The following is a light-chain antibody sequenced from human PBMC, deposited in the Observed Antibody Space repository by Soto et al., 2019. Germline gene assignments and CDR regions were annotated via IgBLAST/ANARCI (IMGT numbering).Light chain of an antibody. CDR1: RSVSSN. CDR2: FAS. V-gene: IGKV3-15*01. Sequence: EIVLTQSPATLSVSPGESATLSCRASRSVSSNLAWYQQKPGQSPRLLIYFASTRATGVPARFSGSGSGTEFTLTISSLQSEDFAVYYCQQRSNLPPTFCPGTNVDIK. J-gene: IGKJ3*01. CDR3: QQRSNLPPT.